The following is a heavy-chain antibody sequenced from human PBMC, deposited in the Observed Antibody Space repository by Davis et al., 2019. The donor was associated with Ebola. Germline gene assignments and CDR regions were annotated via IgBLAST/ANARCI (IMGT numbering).Heavy chain of an antibody. Sequence: SETLSLTCTVSGGSISSGVYYWSWIRQHPGKGLERIGYIYYSGSTYYNPSLMSRVTISVDTSKNQFSLKLSSVTAADTAVYYCARGMVVIANDAFDIWGQGTMVTVSS. CDR2: IYYSGST. D-gene: IGHD2-21*01. J-gene: IGHJ3*02. V-gene: IGHV4-31*03. CDR1: GGSISSGVYY. CDR3: ARGMVVIANDAFDI.